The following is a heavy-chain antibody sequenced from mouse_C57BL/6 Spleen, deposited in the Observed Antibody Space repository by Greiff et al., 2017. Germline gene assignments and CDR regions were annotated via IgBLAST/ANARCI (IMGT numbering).Heavy chain of an antibody. Sequence: EVKLMESGGGLVKPGGSLKLSCAASGFTFSDYGMHWVRQAPEKGLEWVAYISSGSSTIYYADTVKGRFTISRDNAKNTLFLQMTSLRSEDTAMYYCARQGYYYGSTQYYYAMDYWGQGTSVTVSS. CDR1: GFTFSDYG. V-gene: IGHV5-17*01. CDR2: ISSGSSTI. D-gene: IGHD1-1*01. J-gene: IGHJ4*01. CDR3: ARQGYYYGSTQYYYAMDY.